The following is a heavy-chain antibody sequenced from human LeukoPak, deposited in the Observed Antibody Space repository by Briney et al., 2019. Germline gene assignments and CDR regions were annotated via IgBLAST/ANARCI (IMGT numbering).Heavy chain of an antibody. D-gene: IGHD1-26*01. CDR2: VYYSGRT. CDR1: GGSVSSNTYY. CDR3: ARAVGATPFDY. J-gene: IGHJ4*02. Sequence: SETLSLTCTVSGGSVSSNTYYWNWIRKSPGKGLEWVGFVYYSGRTKYNPSLKSRVTISIDTSKNQVSLKLRSVTAADTAMYYCARAVGATPFDYWGQGTLVTVSS. V-gene: IGHV4-61*01.